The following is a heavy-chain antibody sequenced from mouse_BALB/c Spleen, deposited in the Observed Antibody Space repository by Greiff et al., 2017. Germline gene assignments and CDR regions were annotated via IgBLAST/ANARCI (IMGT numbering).Heavy chain of an antibody. CDR2: INPYNGAT. J-gene: IGHJ2*01. D-gene: IGHD2-1*01. V-gene: IGHV1-31*01. CDR3: AREGSYGNYGFDY. Sequence: EVKLVESGPELVKPGALVKISCKASGYSFAGYYMHWVKQSHVKSLEWIGRINPYNGATSYNQNFKDKASLTVDKSSSTAYMELHSLTSEDSAVYYCAREGSYGNYGFDYWGQGTTLTVSS. CDR1: GYSFAGYY.